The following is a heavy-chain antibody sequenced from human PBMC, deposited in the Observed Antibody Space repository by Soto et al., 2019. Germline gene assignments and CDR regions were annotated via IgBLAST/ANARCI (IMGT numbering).Heavy chain of an antibody. Sequence: ASVKVSCKASGFTFTSSAVQWVRQARGQRLEWIGWIVVGSGNTNYAQKFQERVTITRDVSTSTAYMELSSLRSEDTAVYYCATHIHYYDSSGYQDYWGQGTLVTVSS. CDR3: ATHIHYYDSSGYQDY. J-gene: IGHJ4*02. V-gene: IGHV1-58*01. D-gene: IGHD3-22*01. CDR2: IVVGSGNT. CDR1: GFTFTSSA.